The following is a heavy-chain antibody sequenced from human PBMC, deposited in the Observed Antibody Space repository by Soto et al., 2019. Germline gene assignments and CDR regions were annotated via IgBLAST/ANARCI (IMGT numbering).Heavy chain of an antibody. Sequence: GSLTLSCEASGFTCSSYAMSWVRQAPGKGLEWVSAISGSGGSTYYADSVKGRFTISRDNSKNTLYLQMNSLRAEDTAVYYCAKDLYYYDSSGYYLQGAFDIWGQGTMVTVSS. V-gene: IGHV3-23*01. D-gene: IGHD3-22*01. CDR3: AKDLYYYDSSGYYLQGAFDI. CDR2: ISGSGGST. J-gene: IGHJ3*02. CDR1: GFTCSSYA.